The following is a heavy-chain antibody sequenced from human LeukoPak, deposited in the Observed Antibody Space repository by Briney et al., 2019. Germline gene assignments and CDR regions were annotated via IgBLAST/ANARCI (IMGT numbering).Heavy chain of an antibody. CDR1: GGSISSGSYY. CDR2: IYTSGST. D-gene: IGHD3-3*01. J-gene: IGHJ3*02. CDR3: ARASSNYDFWSRAFDI. Sequence: SETLSLTCTVSGGSISSGSYYWSWIRQPAGKGLEWIGRIYTSGSTNYNPSLKSRVTISVDTSKNQFSLKLSSVTAADTAVYYCARASSNYDFWSRAFDIWGQGTMVTVSS. V-gene: IGHV4-61*02.